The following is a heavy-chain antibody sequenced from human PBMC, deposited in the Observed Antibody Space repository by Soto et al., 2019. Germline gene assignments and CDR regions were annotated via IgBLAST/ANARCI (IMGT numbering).Heavy chain of an antibody. Sequence: QVQLQESGPGLVRPSETLSLTCTVSGGSISGYYWSWIRQPPGKGLEWIGYIYYSGSTNYNPSPKSRVTISVDTSKNQFSLKLSSVPAADAAVYYCARGFTILGSGWSYNDYWGQGTLVTVSS. V-gene: IGHV4-59*01. D-gene: IGHD6-19*01. J-gene: IGHJ4*02. CDR1: GGSISGYY. CDR2: IYYSGST. CDR3: ARGFTILGSGWSYNDY.